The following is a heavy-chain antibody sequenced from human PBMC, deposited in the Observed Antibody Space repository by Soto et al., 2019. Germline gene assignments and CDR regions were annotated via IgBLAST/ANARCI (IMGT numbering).Heavy chain of an antibody. V-gene: IGHV3-23*01. CDR3: AKGAAAGMRYYGMDV. CDR2: ISGSGGST. Sequence: GWSLRLSCAASGFTFSSYAMSWVRQAPGKGLEWVSAISGSGGSTYYADSVKGRFTISRDNSKNTLYLQMNSLRAEDTAVYYCAKGAAAGMRYYGMDVWGQGTTVTVYS. J-gene: IGHJ6*02. CDR1: GFTFSSYA. D-gene: IGHD6-13*01.